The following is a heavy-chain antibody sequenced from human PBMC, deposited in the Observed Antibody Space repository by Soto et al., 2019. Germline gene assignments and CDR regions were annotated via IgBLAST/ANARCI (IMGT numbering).Heavy chain of an antibody. CDR2: ISYDGSKK. CDR3: ARSVAFWSGIEPNNWFDP. V-gene: IGHV3-30-3*01. CDR1: GFTFSSYA. Sequence: QVQLVESGGGVVQPGRSLRLSCAASGFTFSSYALHWVRQAPGKGLEWVAVISYDGSKKYYADSVKGRFTISRDNSKNPLYLQMNSLRVEDTAVYYCARSVAFWSGIEPNNWFDPWGQGTLVTVPS. D-gene: IGHD3-3*01. J-gene: IGHJ5*02.